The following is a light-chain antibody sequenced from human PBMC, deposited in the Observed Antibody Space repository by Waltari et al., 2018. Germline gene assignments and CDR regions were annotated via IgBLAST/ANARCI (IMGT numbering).Light chain of an antibody. Sequence: EIVMTQSPATLSVSPVERATLPCRASQSVSSNLAWYQQKPRQAPRLLIYGASTRATGIPARFSGSGSGTEFTLTISSLQSEDFAVYYCQQYNNWYTFGQGTKLEIK. CDR3: QQYNNWYT. CDR2: GAS. V-gene: IGKV3-15*01. J-gene: IGKJ2*01. CDR1: QSVSSN.